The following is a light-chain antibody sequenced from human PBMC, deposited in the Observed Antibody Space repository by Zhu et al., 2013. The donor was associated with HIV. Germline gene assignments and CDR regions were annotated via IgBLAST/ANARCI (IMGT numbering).Light chain of an antibody. V-gene: IGKV1-5*03. CDR2: KAS. J-gene: IGKJ1*01. CDR3: QQYSSHGT. Sequence: DIQMTQSPSTLSASVGDRVTTTCRASQSISSWLAWFQQKPGRAPNLLIYKASTLVSGVPSRFSGSGSGTEFTLTISSLQPDDFGSYYCQQYSSHGTFGQGTKVEIK. CDR1: QSISSW.